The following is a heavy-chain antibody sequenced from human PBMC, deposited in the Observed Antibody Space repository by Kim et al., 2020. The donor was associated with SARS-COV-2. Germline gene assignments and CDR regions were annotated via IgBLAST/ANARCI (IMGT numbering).Heavy chain of an antibody. J-gene: IGHJ6*02. Sequence: GGSLRLSCAASGFTFSSYSMNWVRQAPGKGLEWVSSISSSSSYIYYADSVKGRFTISRDNAKNSLYLQMNSLRAEDTAVYYCARDTMIVVVIYNGMDVWGQGTTVTVSS. CDR3: ARDTMIVVVIYNGMDV. CDR1: GFTFSSYS. D-gene: IGHD3-22*01. CDR2: ISSSSSYI. V-gene: IGHV3-21*01.